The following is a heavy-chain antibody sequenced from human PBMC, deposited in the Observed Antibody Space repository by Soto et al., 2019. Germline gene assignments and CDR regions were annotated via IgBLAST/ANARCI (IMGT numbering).Heavy chain of an antibody. CDR3: AISNGYNSGWPAY. Sequence: EVQLLESGGGLVQPGGSLRLSCAASGFTFTSYAMTWVRQAPGKGLEWVSLIDGRGGSTYYADSVKGRFTISRDNSKNTLYLQMSNRRDEDPAVYYCAISNGYNSGWPAYWGQGPLVTVSS. CDR2: IDGRGGST. D-gene: IGHD6-19*01. V-gene: IGHV3-23*01. J-gene: IGHJ4*02. CDR1: GFTFTSYA.